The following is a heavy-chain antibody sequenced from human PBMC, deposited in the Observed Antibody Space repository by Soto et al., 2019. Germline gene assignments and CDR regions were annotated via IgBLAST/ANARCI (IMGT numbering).Heavy chain of an antibody. D-gene: IGHD1-26*01. CDR3: ARDLGVGAVPSGYYYGMDV. J-gene: IGHJ6*02. V-gene: IGHV4-61*01. CDR1: GGSVSSGSYY. Sequence: PSETLSLTCTVSGGSVSSGSYYWSWIRQPPGKGLEWIGYIYYSGSTNYNPSLKSRVTISVDTSKNQFSLKLSSVTAADTAVYYCARDLGVGAVPSGYYYGMDVWGQGTTVTVSS. CDR2: IYYSGST.